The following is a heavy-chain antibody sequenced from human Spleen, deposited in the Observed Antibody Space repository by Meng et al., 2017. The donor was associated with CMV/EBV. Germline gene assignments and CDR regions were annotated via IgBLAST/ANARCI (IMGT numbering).Heavy chain of an antibody. D-gene: IGHD5-18*01. Sequence: GESLKISCEASGFNFNSYNMKWVRQAPGEGPEWVGRIRNKANSYATAYAASVKGRFTISRDDSKNTAYLQMNSLKTEDTAVYYCTSLVDTTLAWGQGTLVTVSS. J-gene: IGHJ5*02. V-gene: IGHV3-73*01. CDR2: IRNKANSYAT. CDR3: TSLVDTTLA. CDR1: GFNFNSYN.